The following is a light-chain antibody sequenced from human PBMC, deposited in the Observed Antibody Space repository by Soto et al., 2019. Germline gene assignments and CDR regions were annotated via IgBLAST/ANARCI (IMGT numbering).Light chain of an antibody. CDR3: CSDAGSGIYV. CDR2: EVT. V-gene: IGLV2-23*02. J-gene: IGLJ1*01. CDR1: SSDVGRYDF. Sequence: QSVLTQPASVSGSPGQSITISCTGTSSDVGRYDFVSWYQQRPGKVPKVMIFEVTKRPSGVSNRFSGSKSGNTAFLTISGLQAEYEADYYCCSDAGSGIYVFGPGTKLTVL.